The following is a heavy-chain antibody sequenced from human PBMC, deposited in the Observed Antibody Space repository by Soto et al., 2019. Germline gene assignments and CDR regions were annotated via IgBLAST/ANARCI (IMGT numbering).Heavy chain of an antibody. CDR2: ISPYNANT. CDR1: GGTFSSYT. CDR3: ARDGIAAAGTGGFDS. Sequence: ASVKVSCKASGGTFSSYTISWVRQAPGQGLEWMGWISPYNANTNYAQKLQGRVTITTDTSTSTAYMELRSLRSDDTAVYYCARDGIAAAGTGGFDSWGQGTLVTVSS. J-gene: IGHJ4*02. V-gene: IGHV1-18*01. D-gene: IGHD6-13*01.